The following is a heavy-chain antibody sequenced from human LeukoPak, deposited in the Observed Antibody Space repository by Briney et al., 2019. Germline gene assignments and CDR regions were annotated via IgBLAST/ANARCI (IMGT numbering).Heavy chain of an antibody. V-gene: IGHV4-38-2*02. CDR2: IYHSGST. CDR3: ARPSRTATNWFDP. J-gene: IGHJ5*02. CDR1: GYSISSGYY. D-gene: IGHD2-2*01. Sequence: SETLSLTCTVSGYSISSGYYWGWIRQPPGKGLEWIGSIYHSGSTYYNPSLKSRVTISVDTSKNQFSLKLSSVTAADTAVYYCARPSRTATNWFDPWGQGTLVTVSS.